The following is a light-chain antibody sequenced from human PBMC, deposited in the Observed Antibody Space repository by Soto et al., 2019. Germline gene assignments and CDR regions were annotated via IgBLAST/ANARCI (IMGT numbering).Light chain of an antibody. Sequence: SGRRSQSISSSYLAWYQQKPGQAPRLLIYGASSRATGIPDRFSCSGAGPAFPFSFSSLQAEDFAVYSFQQYGTSPINFGQGTRLEIK. CDR1: QSISSSY. CDR2: GAS. V-gene: IGKV3-20*01. CDR3: QQYGTSPIN. J-gene: IGKJ5*01.